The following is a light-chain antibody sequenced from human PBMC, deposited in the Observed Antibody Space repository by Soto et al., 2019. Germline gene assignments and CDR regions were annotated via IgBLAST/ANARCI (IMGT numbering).Light chain of an antibody. J-gene: IGKJ4*01. CDR1: QSVFNNH. V-gene: IGKV3D-20*02. CDR3: QQRSKWPLT. Sequence: EVLLTQSPCTLSLSPGEIATLSCRASQSVFNNHIGWYQQKPGQAPRRLIFGASFRATGIPDRFSGSGSGTDFTLTISSLEPEDSAVYYCQQRSKWPLTVGGGTKVEI. CDR2: GAS.